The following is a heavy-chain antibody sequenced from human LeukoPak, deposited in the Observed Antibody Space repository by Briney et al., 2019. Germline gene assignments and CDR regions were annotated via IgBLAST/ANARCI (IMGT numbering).Heavy chain of an antibody. CDR2: IYTSGST. Sequence: PSETLSLTCTVSGGSISSGSYYWSWIRQLAGKGLEWIGRIYTSGSTNYNPSLKSRVTISVDTSKNQFSLKLSSVTAADTAVYYCARVSYDSSGYGYYFDYWGQGTLVTVSS. V-gene: IGHV4-61*02. CDR1: GGSISSGSYY. J-gene: IGHJ4*02. D-gene: IGHD3-22*01. CDR3: ARVSYDSSGYGYYFDY.